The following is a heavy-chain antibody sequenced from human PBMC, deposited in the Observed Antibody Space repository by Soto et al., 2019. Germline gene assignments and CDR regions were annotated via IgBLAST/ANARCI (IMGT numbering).Heavy chain of an antibody. V-gene: IGHV4-39*01. CDR2: IYYSGRT. Sequence: SETLSLTCIVSGESISSSSYYWGWIRQPPGKGLEWIGSIYYSGRTYYNPSFKSRVTISIDTSKNQFSLKLSSVTATDTAVYYCARQRTTVVTQAYFDHWGQGALVTASS. D-gene: IGHD2-21*02. J-gene: IGHJ4*02. CDR3: ARQRTTVVTQAYFDH. CDR1: GESISSSSYY.